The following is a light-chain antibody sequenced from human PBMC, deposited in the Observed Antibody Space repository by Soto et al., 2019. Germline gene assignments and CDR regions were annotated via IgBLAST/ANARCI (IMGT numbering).Light chain of an antibody. Sequence: EIVLTQSPGTLSVSPGDRVTLSCRASQSVDINLAWYQQRAGQAPRLLVYGASTKATDMPGRFSGRGSGTEFTLTINNLQSEDFAVYYCHQYNERPSNTFGQGTRLEIK. J-gene: IGKJ5*01. CDR1: QSVDIN. CDR2: GAS. CDR3: HQYNERPSNT. V-gene: IGKV3-15*01.